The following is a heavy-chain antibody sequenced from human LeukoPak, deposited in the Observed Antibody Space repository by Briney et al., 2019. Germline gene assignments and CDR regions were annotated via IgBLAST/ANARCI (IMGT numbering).Heavy chain of an antibody. CDR1: GFTFSSYA. V-gene: IGHV3-30*04. Sequence: PGRSLRLSCAASGFTFSSYAMHWVRQAPGKGLEWVAVISYDGSNKYYADSVKGRFTISRVNSKNTLYLQMNSLRAEDTAVYYCARDYNSLWFGTYYYYGMDVWGQGTTVTVTS. CDR3: ARDYNSLWFGTYYYYGMDV. D-gene: IGHD3-10*01. J-gene: IGHJ6*02. CDR2: ISYDGSNK.